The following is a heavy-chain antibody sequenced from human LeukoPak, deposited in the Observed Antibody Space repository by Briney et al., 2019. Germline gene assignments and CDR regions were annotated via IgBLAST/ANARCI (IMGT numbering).Heavy chain of an antibody. CDR1: GYTFTSYG. CDR3: ARVGGYYPSHWYFDL. J-gene: IGHJ2*01. CDR2: ISAYNGNT. V-gene: IGHV1-18*01. D-gene: IGHD3-22*01. Sequence: ASVKVSCKASGYTFTSYGISWVRQAPGQGLEWMGWISAYNGNTNYAQKLQGRVTMTTDTSTSTAYMELRSLRSDDTAVYYCARVGGYYPSHWYFDLWGQGTLVTVSS.